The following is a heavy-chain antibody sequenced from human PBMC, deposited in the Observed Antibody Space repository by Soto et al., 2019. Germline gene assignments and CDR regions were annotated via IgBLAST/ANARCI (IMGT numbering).Heavy chain of an antibody. CDR1: GITFGCYA. Sequence: GGAPKPSFSPPGITFGCYALHLGRHAPGKGLEWVSGIDWNGETTGYADSVKGRFTISRDNAKNSLYLQMNSLRAEDTALYYCAKCRSSWVESGMDVWGQGTTVTVSS. V-gene: IGHV3-9*01. CDR3: AKCRSSWVESGMDV. CDR2: IDWNGETT. J-gene: IGHJ6*02.